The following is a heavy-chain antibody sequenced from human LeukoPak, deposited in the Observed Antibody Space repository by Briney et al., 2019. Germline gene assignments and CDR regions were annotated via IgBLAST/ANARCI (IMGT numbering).Heavy chain of an antibody. CDR3: ARALDPRDGYNYDGKRYSGSYYFDY. Sequence: ASVKVSCKASGGTFNSYAISWVRQAPGQGLEWMGIINPSGGSTSYAQKFQGRVTMTRDTSTSTVYMELSSLRSEDTAVYYCARALDPRDGYNYDGKRYSGSYYFDYWGQGTLVTVSS. J-gene: IGHJ4*02. CDR2: INPSGGST. V-gene: IGHV1-46*02. CDR1: GGTFNSYA. D-gene: IGHD5-24*01.